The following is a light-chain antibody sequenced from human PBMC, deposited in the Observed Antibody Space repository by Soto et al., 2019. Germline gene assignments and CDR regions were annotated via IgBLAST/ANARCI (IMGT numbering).Light chain of an antibody. CDR2: KAS. CDR1: QTISSW. CDR3: QQFNSYPNT. Sequence: IQLTQSPSSLSASVGDSFTITCRASQTISSWLAWYQQKPGKAPKLLIYKASTIKSGVPSRFSGSGSGTAFTLTISSLQPEDFATYYCQQFNSYPNTFGGGTKVDIK. J-gene: IGKJ4*01. V-gene: IGKV1-5*03.